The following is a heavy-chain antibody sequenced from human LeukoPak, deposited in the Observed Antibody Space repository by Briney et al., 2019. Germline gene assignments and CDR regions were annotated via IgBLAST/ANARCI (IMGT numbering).Heavy chain of an antibody. CDR1: GGSISGYY. CDR3: ARVRGSGSYNY. CDR2: FYTSGNT. V-gene: IGHV4-4*07. D-gene: IGHD3-10*01. J-gene: IGHJ4*02. Sequence: SETLSPTCTVSGGSISGYYWSWIRQPAGKGLEWIGRFYTSGNTNYNPSLKSRVTMSVDTSKNQFSLKLSSVTAADTAVHYCARVRGSGSYNYWGQGTLVTVSS.